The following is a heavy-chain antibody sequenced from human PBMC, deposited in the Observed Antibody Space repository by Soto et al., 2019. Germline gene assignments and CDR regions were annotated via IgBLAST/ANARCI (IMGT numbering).Heavy chain of an antibody. J-gene: IGHJ6*02. CDR3: ARGPPGSYSMDV. Sequence: EVQLVESGGGLVQPGGSLKLSCAASGFTFSSYGMHWFRQAPGKGLVWVSRITREGSTTYYADSVKGRFTIARDNAKGTLYLQMNSLRAEDTAVYYCARGPPGSYSMDVWGQGTTVTVSS. CDR1: GFTFSSYG. D-gene: IGHD3-10*01. V-gene: IGHV3-74*01. CDR2: ITREGSTT.